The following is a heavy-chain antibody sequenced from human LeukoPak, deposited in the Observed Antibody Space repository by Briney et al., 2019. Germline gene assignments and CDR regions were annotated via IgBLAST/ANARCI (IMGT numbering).Heavy chain of an antibody. CDR3: AREMGGYCSGGSCYNYFDY. J-gene: IGHJ4*02. V-gene: IGHV1-69*05. CDR2: IIPIFGTA. CDR1: GGTFSSYA. D-gene: IGHD2-15*01. Sequence: SVKVSCKASGGTFSSYAISWVRQAPGQGLEWMGGIIPIFGTASYAQKFQGRVTITTDESTSTAYMELSSLRSEDTAVYYCAREMGGYCSGGSCYNYFDYWGQGTLVTVSS.